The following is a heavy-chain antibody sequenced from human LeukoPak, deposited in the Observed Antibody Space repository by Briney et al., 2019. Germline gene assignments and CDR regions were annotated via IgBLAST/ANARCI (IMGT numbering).Heavy chain of an antibody. CDR1: GGSISSSSYY. CDR2: IYYSGST. J-gene: IGHJ4*02. Sequence: SETLSHTCTLSGGSISSSSYYWGWIRQPPGKRLEWIGSIYYSGSTYYNPSLKSRVTISVDTSKNQFSLKLSSVTAADTAVYYCARLGMFGGVIVMPPYFDYWGQGTLVTVSS. V-gene: IGHV4-39*01. D-gene: IGHD3-16*02. CDR3: ARLGMFGGVIVMPPYFDY.